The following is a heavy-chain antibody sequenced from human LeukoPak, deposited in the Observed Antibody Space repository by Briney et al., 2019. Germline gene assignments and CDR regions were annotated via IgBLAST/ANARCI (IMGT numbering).Heavy chain of an antibody. CDR1: GGSFSGYY. J-gene: IGHJ4*02. CDR3: ARLGRFTVTTG. V-gene: IGHV4-34*01. Sequence: PSETLSLTCAVYGGSFSGYYWSWIRQPPGKGLEWIGEINHSGSTNYNPSLKSRVTISVDTSKNQFSLKLSSVTAADTAVYYCARLGRFTVTTGWGQGTLVTVSS. CDR2: INHSGST. D-gene: IGHD4-17*01.